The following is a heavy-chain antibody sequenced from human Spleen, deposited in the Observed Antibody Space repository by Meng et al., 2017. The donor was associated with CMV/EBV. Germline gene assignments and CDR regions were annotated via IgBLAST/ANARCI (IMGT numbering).Heavy chain of an antibody. J-gene: IGHJ3*02. CDR2: IYYSGST. V-gene: IGHV4-59*01. Sequence: GSLRLSCTVSGGSISSYYWSWIRQPPGKGLEWIGHIYYSGSTNYNPSLKSRVTISVDTSKNQFSLKLTSVTAADTAVYYCARMSLIVGTIHDAFDIWGQGTMVTVSS. D-gene: IGHD1-26*01. CDR1: GGSISSYY. CDR3: ARMSLIVGTIHDAFDI.